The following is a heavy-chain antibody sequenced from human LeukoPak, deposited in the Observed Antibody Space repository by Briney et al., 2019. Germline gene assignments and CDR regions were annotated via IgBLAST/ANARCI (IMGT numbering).Heavy chain of an antibody. CDR2: MNPNSGNT. V-gene: IGHV1-8*01. J-gene: IGHJ4*02. D-gene: IGHD2-15*01. CDR3: ARGDEAYCSGCSCYPSY. CDR1: GYTFTSYD. Sequence: ASVKVSCKASGYTFTSYDINWVRQATGQGLKWMGWMNPNSGNTGYAQKFQGRVTMTRNTSISTAYMELSSLRSEDTAVYYCARGDEAYCSGCSCYPSYWGQGTLVTVSS.